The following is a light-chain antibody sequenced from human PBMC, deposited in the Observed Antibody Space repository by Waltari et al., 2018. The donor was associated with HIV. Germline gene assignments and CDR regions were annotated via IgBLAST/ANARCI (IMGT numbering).Light chain of an antibody. CDR3: AAWDDTLNGWV. Sequence: SVLTQPPSASGTPGQRVTTPCSGRNSNIGPNTGNWYRQLPGTTPQLLIHSNEQRPSGVPDRFSGSKSGTSASLAISGLQSEDEADYYCAAWDDTLNGWVFGGGTKLTVL. V-gene: IGLV1-44*01. CDR1: NSNIGPNT. CDR2: SNE. J-gene: IGLJ3*02.